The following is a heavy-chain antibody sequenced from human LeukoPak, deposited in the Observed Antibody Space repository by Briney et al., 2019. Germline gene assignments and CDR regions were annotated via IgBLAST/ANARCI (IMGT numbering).Heavy chain of an antibody. Sequence: GRSLRLSCAASGFTFSSYAMHWVRQAPGKGLEWVAVISYDGSKKYYAGSVKGRFTISRDNSKNTLYLQMNSLRAEDTAVYYCARAGYCSGGSCYLSYFDYWGQGTLVTVSS. V-gene: IGHV3-30*04. J-gene: IGHJ4*02. D-gene: IGHD2-15*01. CDR3: ARAGYCSGGSCYLSYFDY. CDR2: ISYDGSKK. CDR1: GFTFSSYA.